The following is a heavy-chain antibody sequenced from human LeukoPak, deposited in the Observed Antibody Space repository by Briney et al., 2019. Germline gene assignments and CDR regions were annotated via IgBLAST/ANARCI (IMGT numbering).Heavy chain of an antibody. Sequence: AETLSLTCTVSGVSISSSNSYWGWIRQPPGTGLGWIGSIYYSGNTYYNASPKSQVSISIVTSKNQFSLRLTSVTAADTAVYYCARQTGSGLFILPGGQGTLVTVSS. V-gene: IGHV4-39*01. CDR3: ARQTGSGLFILP. CDR2: IYYSGNT. D-gene: IGHD3/OR15-3a*01. CDR1: GVSISSSNSY. J-gene: IGHJ4*02.